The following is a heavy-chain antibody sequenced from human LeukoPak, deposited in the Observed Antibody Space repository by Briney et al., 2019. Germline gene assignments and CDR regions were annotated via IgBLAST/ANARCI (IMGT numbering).Heavy chain of an antibody. CDR3: AKAYYYDSSGYSDTIFDY. Sequence: GSLRLSCAASGFTFSSYAMSWVRQAPGKGLEWVSAISGSGGSTYYADSVKGRFTISRDNSKNTLYLQMNSLRAEDTAVYYCAKAYYYDSSGYSDTIFDYWGQGTLVTVSS. D-gene: IGHD3-22*01. CDR1: GFTFSSYA. V-gene: IGHV3-23*01. J-gene: IGHJ4*02. CDR2: ISGSGGST.